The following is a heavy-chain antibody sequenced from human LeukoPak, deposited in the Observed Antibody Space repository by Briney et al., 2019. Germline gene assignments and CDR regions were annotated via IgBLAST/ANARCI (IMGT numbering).Heavy chain of an antibody. J-gene: IGHJ3*02. V-gene: IGHV1-18*01. Sequence: ASVKVSCKASGYTFTSYGISWVRQAPGQGLEWMGWISAYNGNTNYAQKLQGRVTMTTDTSTSTAYMELRSLRSDDTAVYYCAKRYYYGSGRSPNDAFDIWGQGTMVTVSS. CDR1: GYTFTSYG. CDR2: ISAYNGNT. D-gene: IGHD3-10*01. CDR3: AKRYYYGSGRSPNDAFDI.